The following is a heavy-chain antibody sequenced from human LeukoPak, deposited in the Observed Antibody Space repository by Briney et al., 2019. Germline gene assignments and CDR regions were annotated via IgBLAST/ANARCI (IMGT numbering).Heavy chain of an antibody. V-gene: IGHV1-69*05. CDR1: GGTFSGYA. CDR3: ARDGEGSSGCMDY. CDR2: IIPIFGTA. Sequence: SVKVSCKASGGTFSGYAISWVRQAPGQGLEWMGGIIPIFGTANYAQKFQGRVTITTDESTSTAYMELSSLRSEDTAVYYCARDGEGSSGCMDYWGQGTLVTVSS. D-gene: IGHD6-19*01. J-gene: IGHJ4*02.